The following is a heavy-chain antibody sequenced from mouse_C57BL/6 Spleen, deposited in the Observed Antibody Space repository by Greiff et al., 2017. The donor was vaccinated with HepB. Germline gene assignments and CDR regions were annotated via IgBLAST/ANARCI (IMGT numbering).Heavy chain of an antibody. V-gene: IGHV1-64*01. CDR1: GYTFTSYW. CDR3: ARLDSSRYFDY. CDR2: IHPNSGST. J-gene: IGHJ2*01. D-gene: IGHD3-2*02. Sequence: QVQLQQPGAELVKPGASVKLSCKASGYTFTSYWMHWVKQRPGQGLEWIGMIHPNSGSTNYNEKFKSKATLTVDKSSSTAYMQLSSLTSEDSAVYYCARLDSSRYFDYWGQGTTLTVSS.